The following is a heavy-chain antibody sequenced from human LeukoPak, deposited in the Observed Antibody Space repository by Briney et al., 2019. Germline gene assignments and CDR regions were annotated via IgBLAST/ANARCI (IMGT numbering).Heavy chain of an antibody. CDR1: GGFISSYY. CDR2: IYYSGST. D-gene: IGHD2-2*01. CDR3: ARLKCISTTCPSRYVMDV. J-gene: IGHJ6*02. V-gene: IGHV4-59*01. Sequence: SPSETLSLTCSVSGGFISSYYWSWIRQPPGKGLEYIGYIYYSGSTNYNPSLKSRVTISVDTSRDQFSLNLPSVTAADTAVYYCARLKCISTTCPSRYVMDVWGQGTTVTVSS.